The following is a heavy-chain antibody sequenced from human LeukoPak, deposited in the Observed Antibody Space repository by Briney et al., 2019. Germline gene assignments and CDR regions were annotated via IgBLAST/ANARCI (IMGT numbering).Heavy chain of an antibody. J-gene: IGHJ5*02. Sequence: SETLSLTCTVSGFTTTYSWGWIRQPPGKGPEWIGSIYYSGSTHYNPSLKSRVSISVVTSKNQFSLKLSSVSAADTAVYYCARDRTQWLSSNWYGPFDPWGQGTLVTVSS. CDR2: IYYSGST. V-gene: IGHV4-38-2*02. CDR3: ARDRTQWLSSNWYGPFDP. D-gene: IGHD6-13*01. CDR1: GFTTTYS.